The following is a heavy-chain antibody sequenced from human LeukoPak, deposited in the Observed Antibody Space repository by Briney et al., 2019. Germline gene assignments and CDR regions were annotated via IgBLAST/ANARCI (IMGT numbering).Heavy chain of an antibody. CDR3: GASKGDY. CDR1: GFTFSSYA. Sequence: GGSLRLSCAASGFTFSSYAMSWVRQAPGKGLEWVSYISSSSSTIYYADSVEGRFTISRDNAKNSLYLQMNSLRAEDTAVYYCGASKGDYWGQGTLVTVSS. CDR2: ISSSSSTI. V-gene: IGHV3-48*01. J-gene: IGHJ4*02.